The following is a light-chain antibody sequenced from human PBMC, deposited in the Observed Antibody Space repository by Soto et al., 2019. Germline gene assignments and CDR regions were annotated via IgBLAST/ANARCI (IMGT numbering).Light chain of an antibody. J-gene: IGLJ1*01. CDR3: GAWDDSLRLYV. V-gene: IGLV2-23*01. Sequence: QSALTQPASVSGSPGQSITISCTGTSSDVGSYNLVSWYQQHPDRAPKLMVYEGTKRPSGVSIRFSGSKSGNTASLTISGLQAEDEADYYCGAWDDSLRLYVFGPGTKVTVL. CDR1: SSDVGSYNL. CDR2: EGT.